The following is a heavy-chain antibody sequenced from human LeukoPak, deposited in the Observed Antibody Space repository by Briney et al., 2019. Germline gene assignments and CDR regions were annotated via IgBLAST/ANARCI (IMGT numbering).Heavy chain of an antibody. CDR2: IIPILGIA. V-gene: IGHV1-69*04. CDR1: GGTFSSYA. J-gene: IGHJ4*02. D-gene: IGHD5-18*01. Sequence: GASVKVSCKASGGTFSSYAISWVRQAPGQGLEWMGRIIPILGIANYAQKFQGRVTITADKSTSTAYMELSSLRSEDTAVYYCAGNVDTAMVTMDYWGQGTLVTVSS. CDR3: AGNVDTAMVTMDY.